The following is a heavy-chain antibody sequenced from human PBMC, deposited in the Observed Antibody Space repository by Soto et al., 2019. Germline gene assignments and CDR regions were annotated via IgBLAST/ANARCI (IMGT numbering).Heavy chain of an antibody. CDR3: ARLDYYDSSGYYFSAFDI. CDR2: IYPGDSDT. V-gene: IGHV5-51*01. CDR1: GYSFTSYW. Sequence: PGESLKISCKGSGYSFTSYWIGWVRQMPGKGLEWMGIIYPGDSDTRYSPSFQGQVTISADKSISTAYLQWSSLKASDTAMYYCARLDYYDSSGYYFSAFDIWGQGTMVTVSS. J-gene: IGHJ3*02. D-gene: IGHD3-22*01.